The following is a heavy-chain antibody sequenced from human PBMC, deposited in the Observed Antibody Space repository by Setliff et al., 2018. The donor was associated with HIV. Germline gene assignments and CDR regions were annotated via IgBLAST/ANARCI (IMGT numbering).Heavy chain of an antibody. D-gene: IGHD3-16*02. Sequence: SETLSLTCTVSGGSISSYYWSWIRQPPGKGLEWIGYIYYSGSTNYNPSLKSRVTISVDTSKNQFSLKLSSVTAADTAGYYCARLSYDYVWGSYRYTDYYYYMDVWGKGTTVTVSS. CDR1: GGSISSYY. V-gene: IGHV4-59*08. CDR3: ARLSYDYVWGSYRYTDYYYYMDV. J-gene: IGHJ6*03. CDR2: IYYSGST.